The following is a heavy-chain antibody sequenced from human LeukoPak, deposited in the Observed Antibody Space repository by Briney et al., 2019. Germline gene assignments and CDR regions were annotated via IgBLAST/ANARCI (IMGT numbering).Heavy chain of an antibody. Sequence: PGGSLRLSCAASGFTFSSYAMSWVRQAPGKGLEWVSAISGSGGSTYYADSVKGRFTISRDNSKNTLYLQMNSLRAEDTAVYYCAKGPDYGDYAYYGMDVWGQGTTVTVSS. CDR3: AKGPDYGDYAYYGMDV. D-gene: IGHD4-17*01. CDR1: GFTFSSYA. CDR2: ISGSGGST. J-gene: IGHJ6*02. V-gene: IGHV3-23*01.